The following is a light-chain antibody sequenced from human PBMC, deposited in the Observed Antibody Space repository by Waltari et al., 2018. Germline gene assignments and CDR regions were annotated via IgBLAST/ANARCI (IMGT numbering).Light chain of an antibody. CDR3: QQSYAPPFT. CDR2: SAS. Sequence: DIQMTQSPSSLSASIGDRVTITCRASQSISTYLNWYQQKVGQAPKLLIHSASRLQSGVPSTFSGSGSGAAFTLTISSLQPEDFATYFCQQSYAPPFTIGPGTKVEIK. V-gene: IGKV1-39*01. CDR1: QSISTY. J-gene: IGKJ3*01.